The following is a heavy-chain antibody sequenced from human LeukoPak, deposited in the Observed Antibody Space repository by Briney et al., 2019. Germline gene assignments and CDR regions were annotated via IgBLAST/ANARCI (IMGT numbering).Heavy chain of an antibody. D-gene: IGHD5-18*01. Sequence: ASVKVSCKASGYTFTSYDINWVRQATGQGLEWMGWMNPNSGNTGYAQKFQGRVTMTRNTSISTAYMALSSLRSEDTAVYYCARVYSLPAGQYYYMDVWGKGTTVTVSS. CDR3: ARVYSLPAGQYYYMDV. CDR2: MNPNSGNT. V-gene: IGHV1-8*01. J-gene: IGHJ6*03. CDR1: GYTFTSYD.